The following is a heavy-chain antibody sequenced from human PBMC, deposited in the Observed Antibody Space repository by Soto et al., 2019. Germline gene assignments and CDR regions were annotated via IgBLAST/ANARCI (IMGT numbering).Heavy chain of an antibody. CDR3: ARVLAWNSSGWECWFDP. Sequence: ASVKVSCKTSGCNSPSYGISWMRQASGQGHQLXGWISPYKGCTSPAQTLQCRVTMTTDTSQSTAHMELRSLRYDDTAGYYCARVLAWNSSGWECWFDPWGQGTLVTVSS. CDR1: GCNSPSYG. J-gene: IGHJ5*02. V-gene: IGHV1-18*01. D-gene: IGHD6-19*01. CDR2: ISPYKGCT.